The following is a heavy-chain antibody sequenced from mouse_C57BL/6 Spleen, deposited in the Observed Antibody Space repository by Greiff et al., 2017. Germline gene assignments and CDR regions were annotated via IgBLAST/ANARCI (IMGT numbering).Heavy chain of an antibody. D-gene: IGHD1-1*01. Sequence: QVQLQQPGAELVMPGASVKLSCKASGYTFTSYWMHWVKQRPGQGLEWIGEIDPSDSYTNYNQKFKSKSTLTVDKSSSTASMQLSSLTSEDSAVYYCLTVYYATDYWGQGTSVTVSS. CDR2: IDPSDSYT. J-gene: IGHJ4*01. CDR3: LTVYYATDY. CDR1: GYTFTSYW. V-gene: IGHV1-69*01.